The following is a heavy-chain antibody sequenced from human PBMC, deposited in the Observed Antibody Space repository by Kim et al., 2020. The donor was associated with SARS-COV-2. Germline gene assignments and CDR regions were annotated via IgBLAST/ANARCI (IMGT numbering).Heavy chain of an antibody. J-gene: IGHJ6*02. CDR3: AHAEFRQRRGMDV. D-gene: IGHD3-10*01. V-gene: IGHV3-23*01. Sequence: YADSGKGRFTIPGDNSKNTLYLQMNSLKAEDTAVYYCAHAEFRQRRGMDVWGQATTVTVSS.